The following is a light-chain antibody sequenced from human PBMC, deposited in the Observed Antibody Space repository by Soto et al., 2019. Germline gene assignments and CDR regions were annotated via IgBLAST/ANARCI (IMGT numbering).Light chain of an antibody. Sequence: DIQMTQSPSRLSASVGDRVTITCRASQSIAYWLAWYQQKPGKAPKLLIFDASTLQSGVPPRFSGSGSGTEFTLTISSLQPDDFATYYCQHYTLYSASFGPGTKVDIK. V-gene: IGKV1-5*01. CDR2: DAS. J-gene: IGKJ3*01. CDR1: QSIAYW. CDR3: QHYTLYSAS.